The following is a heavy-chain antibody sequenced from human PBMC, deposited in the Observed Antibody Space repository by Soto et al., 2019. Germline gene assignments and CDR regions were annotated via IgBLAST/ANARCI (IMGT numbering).Heavy chain of an antibody. CDR1: GFTFSSYA. V-gene: IGHV3-30-3*01. J-gene: IGHJ4*02. Sequence: QVQLVESGGGVVQPERSLRLSCAASGFTFSSYAMHWVRQAPGKGLEWVAVISYDGSNKYYADSVKGRFTISRDNSKNTLYLQMNSLRAEDTAVYYCARAIVAVAGTLGLDYWGQGTLVTVSS. D-gene: IGHD6-19*01. CDR3: ARAIVAVAGTLGLDY. CDR2: ISYDGSNK.